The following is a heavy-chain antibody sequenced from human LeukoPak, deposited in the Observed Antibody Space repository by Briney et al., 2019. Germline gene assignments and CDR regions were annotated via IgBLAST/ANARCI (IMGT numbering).Heavy chain of an antibody. D-gene: IGHD1-26*01. CDR1: GFTFSIYS. CDR3: ATSNGSLDY. J-gene: IGHJ4*02. Sequence: GGSLRLSCAASGFTFSIYSMNWVRQAPGEGLEWVSYITSSSSTIYYADSVKGRFTISRDNAKNSLFLQMNSLRAEDTAVYYCATSNGSLDYWGQGTLVTVSS. CDR2: ITSSSSTI. V-gene: IGHV3-48*01.